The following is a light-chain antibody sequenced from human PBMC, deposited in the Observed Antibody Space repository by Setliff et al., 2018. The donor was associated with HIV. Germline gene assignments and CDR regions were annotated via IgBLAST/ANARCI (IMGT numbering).Light chain of an antibody. CDR3: SSYTSISTLV. CDR2: DVT. V-gene: IGLV2-14*03. J-gene: IGLJ1*01. Sequence: QSVLAQPASVSGSPGQSITISCTGTSSDVDTFDFVSWYQQHPGKAPKLMIYDVTNRPSGVSHRFSGSKSGNTASLTISGLQAEDEADYYCSSYTSISTLVFGIGTKVTVL. CDR1: SSDVDTFDF.